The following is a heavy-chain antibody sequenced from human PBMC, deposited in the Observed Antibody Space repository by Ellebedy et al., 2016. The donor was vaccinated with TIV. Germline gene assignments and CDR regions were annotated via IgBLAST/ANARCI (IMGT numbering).Heavy chain of an antibody. CDR1: GGSISSGDYY. D-gene: IGHD3-9*01. V-gene: IGHV4-30-4*01. Sequence: SETLSLTXTVSGGSISSGDYYWSWIRQPPGKGPEWIGYIYYSGSTYYNPSLKSRVTISVDTSKNQFSLKLSSVTAADTAVYYCARESEDDILTGYGYWGQGTLVTVSS. J-gene: IGHJ4*02. CDR3: ARESEDDILTGYGY. CDR2: IYYSGST.